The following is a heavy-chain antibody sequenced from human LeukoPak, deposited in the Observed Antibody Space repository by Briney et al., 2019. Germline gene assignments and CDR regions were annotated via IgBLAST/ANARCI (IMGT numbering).Heavy chain of an antibody. Sequence: ASVKVSCKASGGTFSSYAISWVRQAPGQGLEWMGGIIPIFGTANYAQKFQGRVTITADESTSTAYMELSSLRSEDTAVYYCAGKYSSSSPFDYWGQGTLVTVSS. J-gene: IGHJ4*02. CDR1: GGTFSSYA. CDR3: AGKYSSSSPFDY. CDR2: IIPIFGTA. D-gene: IGHD6-6*01. V-gene: IGHV1-69*13.